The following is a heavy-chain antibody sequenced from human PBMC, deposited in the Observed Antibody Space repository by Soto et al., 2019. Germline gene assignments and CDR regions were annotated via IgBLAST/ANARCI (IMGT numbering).Heavy chain of an antibody. CDR1: VDSVTSHH. V-gene: IGHV4-59*05. Sequence: SSETLSLTCSFSVDSVTSHHFTWIQQSPGKGLEWIGSIYYSGSTYYNPSLKSRVTISVDTSKNQFSLKLSSVTAADTAVYYCARHPSPFWSGYYHDYWGQGTLVTVSS. CDR3: ARHPSPFWSGYYHDY. CDR2: IYYSGST. J-gene: IGHJ4*02. D-gene: IGHD3-3*01.